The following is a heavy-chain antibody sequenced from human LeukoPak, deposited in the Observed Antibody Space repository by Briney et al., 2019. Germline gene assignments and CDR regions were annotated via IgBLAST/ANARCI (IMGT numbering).Heavy chain of an antibody. CDR2: VSASGGNT. Sequence: PGGSLRLSCAASGFTFSNNDMSWVRQAPGKGLEWVSAVSASGGNTYYADSVKGRFTISRDNLKNTLFLQTSSLRAEDTAIYYCAKDSPCHYGSEIWGQGTMVTVSS. CDR3: AKDSPCHYGSEI. D-gene: IGHD3-10*01. V-gene: IGHV3-23*01. CDR1: GFTFSNND. J-gene: IGHJ3*02.